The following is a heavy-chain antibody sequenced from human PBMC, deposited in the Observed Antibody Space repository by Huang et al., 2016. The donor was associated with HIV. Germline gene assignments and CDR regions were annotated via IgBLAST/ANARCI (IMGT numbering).Heavy chain of an antibody. CDR3: ARGGVADDVWGTYRPNAFDI. J-gene: IGHJ3*02. CDR1: GYTFTSYD. CDR2: MNPNSGNT. V-gene: IGHV1-8*01. D-gene: IGHD3-16*02. Sequence: QVQLVQSGAEVKKPGASVKVSCTASGYTFTSYDINWVRQATGQGLEWMGWMNPNSGNTSYAQKFQGRVTITRNTSMSTAYIELSSLRSGDTAVYYCARGGVADDVWGTYRPNAFDIWGQGTMVTVSS.